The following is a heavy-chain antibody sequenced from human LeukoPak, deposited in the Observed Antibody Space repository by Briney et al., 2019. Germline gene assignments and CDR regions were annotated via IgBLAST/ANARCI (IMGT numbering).Heavy chain of an antibody. CDR1: GGSISSYY. J-gene: IGHJ4*02. CDR3: ARLYSSSLGRVFDY. V-gene: IGHV4-59*01. Sequence: SETLSLTCTVSGGSISSYYWSWIRQPPGKGLEWIGYIYYSGSTNYNPSLKSRVTISVDTSKNQSSLKLSSVTAADTAVYYCARLYSSSLGRVFDYWGQGTLVTVSS. CDR2: IYYSGST. D-gene: IGHD6-13*01.